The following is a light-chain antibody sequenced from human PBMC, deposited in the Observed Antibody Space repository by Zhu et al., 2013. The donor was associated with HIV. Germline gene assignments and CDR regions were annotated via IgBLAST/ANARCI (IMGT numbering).Light chain of an antibody. V-gene: IGKV3-15*01. J-gene: IGKJ4*01. Sequence: EVVLTQSPVTLSLSAGERATLSCRASQSVTTNLAWYQQRPGQAPRLLIYDASTRATGIPARFSGSGSETEFTLTISSLQSEDFTIYYCQQYNNWPLTFGGGTKVEIE. CDR3: QQYNNWPLT. CDR1: QSVTTN. CDR2: DAS.